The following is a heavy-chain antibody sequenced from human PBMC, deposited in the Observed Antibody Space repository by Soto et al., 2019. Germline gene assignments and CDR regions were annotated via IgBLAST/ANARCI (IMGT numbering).Heavy chain of an antibody. Sequence: SGPTLVNPTQTLTLTCTLSGFSLSTTTVGVAWIRQPPGKALEWLALIYWDDDKRYSPSLRSRLTISKDTSKNQVVLTMTNMDPVDTATYYCIQSRCGGDCLQSYASHYYYGMDVWGQGTTVTVSS. CDR1: GFSLSTTTVG. CDR3: IQSRCGGDCLQSYASHYYYGMDV. D-gene: IGHD2-21*02. CDR2: IYWDDDK. J-gene: IGHJ6*02. V-gene: IGHV2-5*02.